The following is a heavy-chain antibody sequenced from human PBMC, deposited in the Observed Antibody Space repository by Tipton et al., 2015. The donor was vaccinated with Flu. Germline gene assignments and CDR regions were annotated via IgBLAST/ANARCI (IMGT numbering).Heavy chain of an antibody. J-gene: IGHJ3*01. CDR3: AKDLARFNFWSGDKWGLDAFDV. Sequence: TLSLTCNVSGGSIRSNNYNWGWLRQPPGKGLEWIGSVNYGGGTSYNPSLESRLTISLDTPKNHFSLRLSSVTAADTALYYCAKDLARFNFWSGDKWGLDAFDVWGQGTVVTVSS. V-gene: IGHV4-39*07. D-gene: IGHD3-3*01. CDR2: VNYGGGT. CDR1: GGSIRSNNYN.